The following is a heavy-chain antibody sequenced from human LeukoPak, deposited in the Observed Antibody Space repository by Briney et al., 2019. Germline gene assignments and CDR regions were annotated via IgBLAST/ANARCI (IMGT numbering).Heavy chain of an antibody. CDR3: ATNPALKWLLPIDY. D-gene: IGHD3-3*01. J-gene: IGHJ4*02. CDR2: FDPEDGET. Sequence: ASVKVSCKVSGYTLTELSMHWVRQAPGKGLEWMGGFDPEDGETIYAQKFQGRVTMTEDTSTDTAYMELSSLRSEDTAVYYCATNPALKWLLPIDYWGQGTLVTVSS. V-gene: IGHV1-24*01. CDR1: GYTLTELS.